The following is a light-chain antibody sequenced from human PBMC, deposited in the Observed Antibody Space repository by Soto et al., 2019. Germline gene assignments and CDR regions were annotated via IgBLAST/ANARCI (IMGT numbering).Light chain of an antibody. J-gene: IGLJ2*01. Sequence: QAVVTQPPSVSAAPGQKVTISCSGSSSNIGNNYVSWYQQLPGTAPKLLIYDNNKGPSGIPDRFSGSKSGTSATLGITGLQTGDEADYYCGTWDSSLSAVVFGGGTQLTVL. CDR3: GTWDSSLSAVV. CDR2: DNN. V-gene: IGLV1-51*01. CDR1: SSNIGNNY.